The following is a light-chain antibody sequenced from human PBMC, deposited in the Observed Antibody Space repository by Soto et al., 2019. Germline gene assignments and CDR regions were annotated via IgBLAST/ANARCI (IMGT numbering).Light chain of an antibody. CDR2: KTS. Sequence: IVLTQTPLSSPVTLGQPASISCRSSQSLVHSDGNAYLSWLQQRPGQPPRLLIYKTSDRFSGVPDRFSGRGAGTDFTLKISRVEAEDVGVYYCMQATQFPHTFGQGTKLEIK. CDR3: MQATQFPHT. CDR1: QSLVHSDGNAY. J-gene: IGKJ1*01. V-gene: IGKV2-24*01.